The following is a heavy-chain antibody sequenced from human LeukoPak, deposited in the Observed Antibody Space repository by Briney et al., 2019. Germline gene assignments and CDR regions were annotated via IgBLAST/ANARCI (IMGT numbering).Heavy chain of an antibody. Sequence: GSLSLSCVASGFPLRSYVMNWVRQPPGKGLEWIGEINHSGSTNYNPSLKSRVTISVDTSKNQFSLKPSSVTAADTAVYYCASTTVVINYYFDYWGQGTLVTVSS. CDR3: ASTTVVINYYFDY. CDR1: GFPLRSYV. J-gene: IGHJ4*02. D-gene: IGHD4-23*01. CDR2: INHSGST. V-gene: IGHV4-34*01.